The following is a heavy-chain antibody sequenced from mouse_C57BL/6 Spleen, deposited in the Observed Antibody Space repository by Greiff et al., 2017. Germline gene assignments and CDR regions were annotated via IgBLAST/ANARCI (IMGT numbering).Heavy chain of an antibody. CDR3: ARHFDY. Sequence: EVKLMESGGGLVKPGGSLKLSCAASGFTFSDYGMHWVRQAPEKGLAWVAYISSGSSSLYYADTVKGRFTISRDNAKNTLFLQITSLRSEDTAMYYCARHFDYWGQGTTLTVSS. V-gene: IGHV5-17*01. CDR1: GFTFSDYG. CDR2: ISSGSSSL. J-gene: IGHJ2*01.